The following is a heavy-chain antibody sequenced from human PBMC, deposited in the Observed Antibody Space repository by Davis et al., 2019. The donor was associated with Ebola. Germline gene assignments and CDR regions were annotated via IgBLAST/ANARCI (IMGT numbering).Heavy chain of an antibody. CDR3: ARHYNSWSPTLDY. V-gene: IGHV2-70*11. Sequence: SGPTLVKPTQTLTLTCTFSGFSLSSSGTCVNWIRQPPGKALEWLARIDWDGEKYYTTSLKTRLTISKDTSRNQVVLTMTNMDPVDTATYYCARHYNSWSPTLDYWGQGTLVTVSS. CDR2: IDWDGEK. D-gene: IGHD3-10*01. J-gene: IGHJ4*02. CDR1: GFSLSSSGTC.